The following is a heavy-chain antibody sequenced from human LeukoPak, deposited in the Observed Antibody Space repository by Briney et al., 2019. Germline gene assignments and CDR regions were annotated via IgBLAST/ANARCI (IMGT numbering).Heavy chain of an antibody. CDR2: IKSKTDGGTT. Sequence: GGSLRLSCAASGFTFSNAWMSWVRQAPGKGLEWVGRIKSKTDGGTTDYAAPVKGRFTISRDDSKNTLYLQMNSLKTEDTAVYYCTTEPQDILTGYPSYYFDYWGQGTLVTVSS. V-gene: IGHV3-15*01. CDR1: GFTFSNAW. CDR3: TTEPQDILTGYPSYYFDY. D-gene: IGHD3-9*01. J-gene: IGHJ4*02.